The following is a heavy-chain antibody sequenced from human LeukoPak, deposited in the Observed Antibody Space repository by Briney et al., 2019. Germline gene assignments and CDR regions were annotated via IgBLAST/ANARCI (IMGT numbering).Heavy chain of an antibody. D-gene: IGHD3-3*01. CDR2: TNPNSGNT. V-gene: IGHV1-8*03. J-gene: IGHJ6*03. CDR3: ARRQASGYDFWSGLSYYMDV. Sequence: ASVKVSCKASGYTFISYDINWVRQATGQGLEWMGWTNPNSGNTGYAQKFQGRVTITRNTSISTAYMELSSLRSEDTGVYYCARRQASGYDFWSGLSYYMDVWGKGTTVTVSS. CDR1: GYTFISYD.